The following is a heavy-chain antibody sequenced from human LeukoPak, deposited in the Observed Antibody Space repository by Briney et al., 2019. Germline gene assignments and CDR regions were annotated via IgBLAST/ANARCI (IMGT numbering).Heavy chain of an antibody. CDR2: TYYSGST. D-gene: IGHD3-3*01. Sequence: SETLSLTCTVSGDSISSGDYYWSWIRQPPGKGLEWIGYTYYSGSTYYNPSLKSRVTISVDTSKNQFSLKLSSVTAADTAVYYCLRSGYGIDYWGQGTLVTVSS. V-gene: IGHV4-30-4*08. J-gene: IGHJ4*02. CDR1: GDSISSGDYY. CDR3: LRSGYGIDY.